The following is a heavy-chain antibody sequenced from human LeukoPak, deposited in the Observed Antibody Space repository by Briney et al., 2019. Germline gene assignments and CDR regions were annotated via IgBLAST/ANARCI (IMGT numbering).Heavy chain of an antibody. CDR2: INDRGGYI. CDR1: GFTFSMYS. CDR3: VRERDRGIEVADDFDY. Sequence: GGSLRLSCAASGFTFSMYSMAWVRQAPGKGLEWVSVINDRGGYIQDADSVKGRLTIARDNSQNTLFLDMNSLRVEDTAVYYCVRERDRGIEVADDFDYWGQGTLVTVSS. J-gene: IGHJ4*02. V-gene: IGHV3-23*01. D-gene: IGHD6-19*01.